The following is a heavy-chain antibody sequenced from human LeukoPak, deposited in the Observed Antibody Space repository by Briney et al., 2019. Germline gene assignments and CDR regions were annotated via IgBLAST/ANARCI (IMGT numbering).Heavy chain of an antibody. Sequence: GGSLSLSCAASGFTFSKYVMHWVRQAPGKGLEWVAFLSSNGGNKDYADSVKGRFTISRDNSRNTLSLQVNSLRAEDTAVYYCARAMGTVVADYWGQGTLVTVSS. CDR2: LSSNGGNK. D-gene: IGHD2-15*01. V-gene: IGHV3-30-3*01. J-gene: IGHJ4*02. CDR3: ARAMGTVVADY. CDR1: GFTFSKYV.